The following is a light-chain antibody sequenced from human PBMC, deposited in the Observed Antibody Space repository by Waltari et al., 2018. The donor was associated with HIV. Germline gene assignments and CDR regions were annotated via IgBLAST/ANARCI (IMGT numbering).Light chain of an antibody. CDR2: NVS. CDR3: SSYAGTSNFVL. J-gene: IGLJ2*01. Sequence: QSALTQPRSVSESPGQSVTISCTGTSSDVGAYNYVSWYQQHPGRAPKFIICNVSERPSGVPDSFSSSKSGNAASLTISALRAGDEAEYYCSSYAGTSNFVLFGGGTKLTGL. CDR1: SSDVGAYNY. V-gene: IGLV2-11*01.